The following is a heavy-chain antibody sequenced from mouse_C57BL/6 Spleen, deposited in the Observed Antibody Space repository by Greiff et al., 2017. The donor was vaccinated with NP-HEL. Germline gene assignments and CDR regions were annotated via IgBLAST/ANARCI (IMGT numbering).Heavy chain of an antibody. CDR2: ISSGGSYT. V-gene: IGHV5-6*01. CDR1: GFTFSSYG. Sequence: EVQLVESGGDLVKPGGSLKLSCAASGFTFSSYGMSWVRPTPDKRLEWVATISSGGSYTYYPDSVKGRFTISRDNAKNTLYLQMSSLKSEDTAMYYCARSYDYDGAWFAYWGQGTLVTVSA. D-gene: IGHD2-4*01. CDR3: ARSYDYDGAWFAY. J-gene: IGHJ3*01.